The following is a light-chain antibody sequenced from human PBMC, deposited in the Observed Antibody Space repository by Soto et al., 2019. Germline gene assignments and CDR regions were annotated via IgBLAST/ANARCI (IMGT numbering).Light chain of an antibody. V-gene: IGLV2-14*03. Sequence: QSALTQPASVSGSPGQSIAISCTGTSSDVGGYNYVSWYQHHPGKAPKLMIYDVSNRPSGVSNRFSGSKSGNTASLTISGLRAEDEADYYCTSYTSGSTLFVFGPGTKLTVL. CDR2: DVS. CDR1: SSDVGGYNY. J-gene: IGLJ1*01. CDR3: TSYTSGSTLFV.